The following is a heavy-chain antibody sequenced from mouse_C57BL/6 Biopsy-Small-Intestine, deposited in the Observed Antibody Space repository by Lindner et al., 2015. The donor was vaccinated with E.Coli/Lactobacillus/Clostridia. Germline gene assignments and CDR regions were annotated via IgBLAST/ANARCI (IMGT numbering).Heavy chain of an antibody. Sequence: VQLQESGAELARPGASVKLSCKASGYAFTSYGITWVKQRTGQGLEWIGEIFPRSGNTYYNEKFKGKATLTADKSLSAAYMQLNSLASEDSAVYYCTRQGGGSYWYYTMNYWGQGTSVTVSS. CDR2: IFPRSGNT. J-gene: IGHJ4*01. CDR1: GYAFTSYG. CDR3: TRQGGGSYWYYTMNY. V-gene: IGHV1-81*01. D-gene: IGHD1-1*02.